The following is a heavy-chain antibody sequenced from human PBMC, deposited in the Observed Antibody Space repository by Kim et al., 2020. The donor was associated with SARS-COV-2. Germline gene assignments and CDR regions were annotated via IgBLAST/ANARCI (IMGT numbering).Heavy chain of an antibody. CDR3: ARGYVGAIGYYYGMDV. V-gene: IGHV1-8*01. Sequence: ASVKVSCKAYGYTFTSYDINWVRQATGQGLEWMGWMNPNSGNTGYAQKFQGRVTMTRNTSISTAYMELSSLRSEDTAVYYCARGYVGAIGYYYGMDVWGQGTTVTVSS. D-gene: IGHD1-26*01. J-gene: IGHJ6*02. CDR1: GYTFTSYD. CDR2: MNPNSGNT.